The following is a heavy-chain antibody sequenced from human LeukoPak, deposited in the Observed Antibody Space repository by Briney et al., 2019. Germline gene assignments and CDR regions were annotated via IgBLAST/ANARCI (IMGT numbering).Heavy chain of an antibody. CDR1: GFTFSNHW. J-gene: IGHJ4*02. D-gene: IGHD1-26*01. Sequence: PGGSLRLSCVASGFTFSNHWMSWVRQAPGKGLEWVANIKQDGSEKYYADSVKGRFTVSRDNAKNSLSLQVNSLRAEDTAVYYCARWAGGHYDYWGQGTLVTVSS. V-gene: IGHV3-7*01. CDR2: IKQDGSEK. CDR3: ARWAGGHYDY.